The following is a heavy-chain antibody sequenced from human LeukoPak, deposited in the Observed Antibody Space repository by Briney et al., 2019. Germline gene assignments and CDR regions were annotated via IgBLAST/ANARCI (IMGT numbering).Heavy chain of an antibody. Sequence: ASVKVSCKASGGTFSSYAISWVRQAPGQGLEWMGGIIPIFGTANYAQKFQGRVTITADKSTGTAYMELSSLRSEDTAVYYCARDHDYYYGSSGYLIDYWGQGTLVTVSS. J-gene: IGHJ4*02. D-gene: IGHD3-22*01. V-gene: IGHV1-69*06. CDR2: IIPIFGTA. CDR3: ARDHDYYYGSSGYLIDY. CDR1: GGTFSSYA.